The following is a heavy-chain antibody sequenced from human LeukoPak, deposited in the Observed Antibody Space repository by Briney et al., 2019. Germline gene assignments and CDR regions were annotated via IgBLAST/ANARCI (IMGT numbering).Heavy chain of an antibody. CDR1: GFTFSSYW. V-gene: IGHV3-74*01. CDR2: INSDGSST. D-gene: IGHD2-2*01. CDR3: AREQGYCSSTSCYVGAFDI. J-gene: IGHJ3*02. Sequence: GGSLRLFCAASGFTFSSYWMHWVRQAPGKGLVWVSRINSDGSSTSYADSVKGRFTISRDNAKNTLYLQMNSLRAEDTAVYYCAREQGYCSSTSCYVGAFDIWGQGTMVTVSS.